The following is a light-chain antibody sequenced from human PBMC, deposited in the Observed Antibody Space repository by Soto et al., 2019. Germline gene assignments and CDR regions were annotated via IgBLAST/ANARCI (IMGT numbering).Light chain of an antibody. J-gene: IGKJ1*01. CDR2: RAS. Sequence: EILMTQSPATLSVSPGERATLSCRASQSISSNLAWYQQKLGQAPRLLIYRASTRATGIPARFSGSGSGTEFTLTISSLQSEDFALYYCHQYENWPQTFGQGTKVDIK. V-gene: IGKV3-15*01. CDR1: QSISSN. CDR3: HQYENWPQT.